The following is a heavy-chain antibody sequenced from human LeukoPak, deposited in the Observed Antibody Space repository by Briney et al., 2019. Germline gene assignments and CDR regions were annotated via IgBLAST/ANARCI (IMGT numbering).Heavy chain of an antibody. CDR2: NSAYNGNT. J-gene: IGHJ3*02. CDR3: ARDLVDVVVTAIPYAFDI. Sequence: ASVKVFCKASGITFTSYGISWVRQAPGQGLEWMGWNSAYNGNTNYAQKLQGRVTMTTDTSTSTAYMELRSLRSDDTAVYYCARDLVDVVVTAIPYAFDIWGQGTMVTVSS. D-gene: IGHD2-21*02. V-gene: IGHV1-18*01. CDR1: GITFTSYG.